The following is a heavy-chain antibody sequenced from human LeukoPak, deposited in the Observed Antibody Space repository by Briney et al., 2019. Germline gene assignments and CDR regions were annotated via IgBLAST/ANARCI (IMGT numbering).Heavy chain of an antibody. CDR3: ARGLGRWELGIFYYYYGMDV. J-gene: IGHJ6*02. Sequence: GGSLRLSCAASGFTVSSNYMSWVRQAPGKGLEWVSVIYSGGSTYYADSVKGRLTISRDNSKNTLYLQMNSLRAEDTAVYYCARGLGRWELGIFYYYYGMDVWGQGTTVTVSS. CDR2: IYSGGST. V-gene: IGHV3-66*02. D-gene: IGHD1-26*01. CDR1: GFTVSSNY.